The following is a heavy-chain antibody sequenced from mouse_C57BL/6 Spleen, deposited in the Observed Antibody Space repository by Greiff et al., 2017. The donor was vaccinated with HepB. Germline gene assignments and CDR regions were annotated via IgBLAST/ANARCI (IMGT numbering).Heavy chain of an antibody. J-gene: IGHJ2*01. CDR3: ARSIANWDAY. Sequence: QVQLQQSGAELVRPGTSVKVSCKASGYAFTNYLIEWVKQRPGQGLEWIGVINPGSGGTNYNEKFKGKATLTADKSSSTAYMQLSSLTSEDSAVYFCARSIANWDAYWGQGTTLTVSS. V-gene: IGHV1-54*01. CDR1: GYAFTNYL. CDR2: INPGSGGT. D-gene: IGHD4-1*01.